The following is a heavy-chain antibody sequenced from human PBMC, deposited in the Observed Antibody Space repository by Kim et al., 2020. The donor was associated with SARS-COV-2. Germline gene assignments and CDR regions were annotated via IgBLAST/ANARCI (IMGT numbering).Heavy chain of an antibody. Sequence: SETLSLTCSVSGGSIRSGRKYWTWIRQHPAKGLEWIGYISYSGNSHYSPSLRSRVSISLQTSENQFSLELTSVTAADTAVYYCARGQPLDYGGKG. V-gene: IGHV4-31*03. CDR2: ISYSGNS. CDR1: GGSIRSGRKY. D-gene: IGHD2-2*01. J-gene: IGHJ4*02. CDR3: ARGQPLDY.